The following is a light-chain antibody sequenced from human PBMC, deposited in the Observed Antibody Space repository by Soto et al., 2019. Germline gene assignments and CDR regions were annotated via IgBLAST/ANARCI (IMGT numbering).Light chain of an antibody. CDR3: QSYDSSLSGYV. J-gene: IGLJ1*01. V-gene: IGLV1-40*01. CDR1: SSNIWAGYE. Sequence: QPVLTQPPSVSAAPGQRVTISCTGSSSNIWAGYEAHWYQQVPGTAPKLLIYENNNRPSGVPDRFSGSKSGTSASLAITGLQAEDEAEYYCQSYDSSLSGYVFGTGTKLTVL. CDR2: ENN.